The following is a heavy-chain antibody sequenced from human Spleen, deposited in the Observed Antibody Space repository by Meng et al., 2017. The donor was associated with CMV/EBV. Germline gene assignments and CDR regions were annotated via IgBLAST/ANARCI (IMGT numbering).Heavy chain of an antibody. D-gene: IGHD3-22*01. Sequence: SETLSLTCTVSGGSISSSTYYWGWIRQPPGKGLEWIGSMYYSGCTFYNPSLKSRVTISIDTSKNQFSLNLSSVTVADTAVYFCASVYESSPGAYDIWGQGTMVTVSS. J-gene: IGHJ3*02. V-gene: IGHV4-39*07. CDR2: MYYSGCT. CDR3: ASVYESSPGAYDI. CDR1: GGSISSSTYY.